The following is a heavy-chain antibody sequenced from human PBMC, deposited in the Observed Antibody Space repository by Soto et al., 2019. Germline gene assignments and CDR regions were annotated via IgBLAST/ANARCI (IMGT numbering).Heavy chain of an antibody. D-gene: IGHD3-9*01. V-gene: IGHV3-23*01. CDR1: GFTFSSYA. J-gene: IGHJ5*02. Sequence: EVLLLESGGGLVQPGGSLRLSCAASGFTFSSYAMSWVRQAPGKGLEWVSCINGGRDSTYFEDSLRGRFTISRDNSKNTLFLQMNSLRAEDTAVYYCARGLTLDLWGQRTLVTVST. CDR2: INGGRDST. CDR3: ARGLTLDL.